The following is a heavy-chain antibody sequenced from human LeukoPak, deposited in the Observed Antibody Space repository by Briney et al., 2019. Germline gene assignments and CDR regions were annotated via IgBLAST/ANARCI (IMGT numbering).Heavy chain of an antibody. Sequence: GGSLRLSCAASGFTFTSYGMRWVRQAPGKGLEWVAFICYDAANTYYADSVKGRFTTSRDNSKSTVSLQMSSLRTDDTAFYYCSKGLRWFGRFYHNYFDHWGKGTLVAVSP. CDR3: SKGLRWFGRFYHNYFDH. D-gene: IGHD3/OR15-3a*01. J-gene: IGHJ4*02. CDR2: ICYDAANT. CDR1: GFTFTSYG. V-gene: IGHV3-30*02.